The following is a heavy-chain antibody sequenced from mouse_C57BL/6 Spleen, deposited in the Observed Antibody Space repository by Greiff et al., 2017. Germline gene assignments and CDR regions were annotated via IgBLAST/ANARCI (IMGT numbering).Heavy chain of an antibody. CDR3: ANIYYDYGGGYAMDY. V-gene: IGHV5-17*01. J-gene: IGHJ4*01. CDR1: GFTFSDYG. D-gene: IGHD2-4*01. CDR2: ISSGSSTI. Sequence: EVKLMESGGGLVKPGGSLKLSCAASGFTFSDYGMHWVRQAPEQGLEWVAYISSGSSTIYYADTVKGRFTISRDNAKNTLFLQMTSLRSEDTAMYYCANIYYDYGGGYAMDYWGQGTSVTVSS.